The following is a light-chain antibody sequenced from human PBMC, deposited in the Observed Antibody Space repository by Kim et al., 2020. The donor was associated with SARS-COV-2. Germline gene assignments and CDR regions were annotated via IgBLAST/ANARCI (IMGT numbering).Light chain of an antibody. Sequence: EIVLTQSPGTLSLSPGERVTLSCRASQSVSINYLAWYQQRPGQAPRLLIHGASSRATGIPDRFSGSGSGTDFTLTISRLEPEDFAVYYCQQYGTSPQTFGQGTKVDIK. CDR1: QSVSINY. J-gene: IGKJ1*01. V-gene: IGKV3-20*01. CDR2: GAS. CDR3: QQYGTSPQT.